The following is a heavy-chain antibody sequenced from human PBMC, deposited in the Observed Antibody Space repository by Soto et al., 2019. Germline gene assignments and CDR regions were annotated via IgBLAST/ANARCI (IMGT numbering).Heavy chain of an antibody. CDR3: AKGPPSRGVDLTRDYYFDY. J-gene: IGHJ4*02. CDR2: ISGSGGST. CDR1: GFTCSSYA. Sequence: PGGSLRLSCAACGFTCSSYAMTWVRQSPGNGLEWVSGISGSGGSTHYSVSVKGRFPISRYNFKNTLHLQMNSLRVEDTAVYYCAKGPPSRGVDLTRDYYFDYWGQGTLVTVSS. D-gene: IGHD5-12*01. V-gene: IGHV3-23*01.